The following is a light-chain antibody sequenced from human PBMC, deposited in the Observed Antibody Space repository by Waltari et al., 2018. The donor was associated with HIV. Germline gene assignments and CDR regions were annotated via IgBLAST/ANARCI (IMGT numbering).Light chain of an antibody. Sequence: QSVLTQPPSASGTPGQRVTISCFGGTSNVESNYVYWYQQVPGTTPQLLIDMNHRRPSGVPDRFSGSKSGTSASLAVSGLRSEDEAAYYCAVWDDSLNGLVFGGGTKLTVL. CDR2: MNH. CDR1: TSNVESNY. V-gene: IGLV1-47*01. CDR3: AVWDDSLNGLV. J-gene: IGLJ2*01.